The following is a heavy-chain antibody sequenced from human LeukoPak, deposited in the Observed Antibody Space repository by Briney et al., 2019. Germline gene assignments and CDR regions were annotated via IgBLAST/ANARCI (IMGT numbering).Heavy chain of an antibody. CDR3: ARCALIFAAGFDP. V-gene: IGHV3-7*03. CDR1: GFTFTTYW. CDR2: IKQDGSEK. J-gene: IGHJ5*02. D-gene: IGHD3/OR15-3a*01. Sequence: GGSLRLSCAASGFTFTTYWMSWVRQAPGKGLEWVANIKQDGSEKYYVDSVKGRFTISRDNPKNSLYLQMNSLRAEDTAVYYCARCALIFAAGFDPWGQGTLVTVSS.